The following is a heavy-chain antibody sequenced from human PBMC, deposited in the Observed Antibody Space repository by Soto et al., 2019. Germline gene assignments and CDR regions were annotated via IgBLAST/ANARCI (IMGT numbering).Heavy chain of an antibody. D-gene: IGHD4-17*01. CDR1: GGSISSGGYS. V-gene: IGHV4-30-2*01. CDR2: IYHSGST. CDR3: ARAHYGDYGYGMDV. J-gene: IGHJ6*02. Sequence: QLQLQESGSGLVKPSQTLSLTCAVSGGSISSGGYSWSWIRQPPGKGLEGIGYIYHSGSTYYNPSLKSRVTKSVDRSKNQFSLKRTSVTAADTAVYYCARAHYGDYGYGMDVWGQGTTVTVSS.